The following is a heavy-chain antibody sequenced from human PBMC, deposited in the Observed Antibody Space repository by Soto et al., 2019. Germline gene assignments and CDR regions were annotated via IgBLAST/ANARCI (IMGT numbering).Heavy chain of an antibody. CDR3: ARDLYERIFPRPREMATSTSLYYYYYGMDV. D-gene: IGHD5-12*01. Sequence: SVKVSCKASGGTFSSYAISWVRQAPGQGLEWMGGIIPIFGTANYAQKFQGRVTITADESTSTAYMELSSLRSEDTAVYYCARDLYERIFPRPREMATSTSLYYYYYGMDVWGQGTTVTVSS. CDR2: IIPIFGTA. V-gene: IGHV1-69*13. J-gene: IGHJ6*02. CDR1: GGTFSSYA.